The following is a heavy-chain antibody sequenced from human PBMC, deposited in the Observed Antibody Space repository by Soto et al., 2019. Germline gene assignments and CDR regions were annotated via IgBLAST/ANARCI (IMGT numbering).Heavy chain of an antibody. CDR1: GFTFSNYA. J-gene: IGHJ5*02. CDR3: FDP. Sequence: GGSLRLSCSASGFTFSNYAIHWVRQAPGKGLEYVAAITNNGGSTKYADSVKGRFTISRDNSKSTVFLQMSSLRPEDTAIYYWFDPWGQGTLVTVSS. V-gene: IGHV3-64D*06. CDR2: ITNNGGST.